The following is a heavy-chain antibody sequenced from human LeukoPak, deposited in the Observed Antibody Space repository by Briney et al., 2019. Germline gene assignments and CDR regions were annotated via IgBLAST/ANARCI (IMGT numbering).Heavy chain of an antibody. V-gene: IGHV3-33*01. CDR1: GFTFSSYG. Sequence: GGSLRLSCAASGFTFSSYGMHWVRQAPGKGPEWVAVIWYDGSNKYYADSVKGRFTISRDNSKNTLYLQMNSLRAEDTAVYYCARAGQLAYYFDYWGQGTLVTVSS. D-gene: IGHD6-6*01. J-gene: IGHJ4*02. CDR3: ARAGQLAYYFDY. CDR2: IWYDGSNK.